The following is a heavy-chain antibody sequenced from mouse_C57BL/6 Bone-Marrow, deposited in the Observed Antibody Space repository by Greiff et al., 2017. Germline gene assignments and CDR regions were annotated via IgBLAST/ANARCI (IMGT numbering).Heavy chain of an antibody. CDR1: GYTFTGYW. CDR2: ILPGSGST. Sequence: QVQLQQSGAELMKPGASVKLSCKATGYTFTGYWIEWVKQRPGHGLEWIGGILPGSGSTNYNQKFKGKATFPVDTSSNTAYMHLSSLTPADSAISYYALRTTIVRDDIDVWGTGTTVTVAS. V-gene: IGHV1-9*01. J-gene: IGHJ1*03. CDR3: ALRTTIVRDDIDV. D-gene: IGHD1-1*01.